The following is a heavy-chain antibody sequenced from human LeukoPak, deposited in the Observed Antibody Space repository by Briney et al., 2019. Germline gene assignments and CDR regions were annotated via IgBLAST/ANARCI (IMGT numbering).Heavy chain of an antibody. CDR1: GGSISSGGYS. J-gene: IGHJ5*02. CDR3: ARGRLYCSGGSCYSCWFDP. CDR2: IYHSGST. D-gene: IGHD2-15*01. Sequence: SETLSLTCAVSGGSISSGGYSWSWIRQPPGKGLEWIGYIYHSGSTYYNPSLKSRVTIPVDRSKNQFSLKLSSVTAADTAVYYCARGRLYCSGGSCYSCWFDPWGQGTLVTVSS. V-gene: IGHV4-30-2*01.